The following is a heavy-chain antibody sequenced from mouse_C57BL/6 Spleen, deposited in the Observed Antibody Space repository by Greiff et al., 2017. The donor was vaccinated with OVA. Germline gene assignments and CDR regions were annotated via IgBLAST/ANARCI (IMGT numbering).Heavy chain of an antibody. CDR3: AREGYDY. CDR2: IGPGSGST. V-gene: IGHV1-77*01. Sequence: QVQLQQSGAELVKPGASVKISCKASGYTFTDYYINWVKQRHGQGLAWIGTIGPGSGSTCYNEKFKGKATLTADKSSSTAYMQLSSLTSEDSAVYCGAREGYDYWGQGTTLTVSS. J-gene: IGHJ2*01. CDR1: GYTFTDYY.